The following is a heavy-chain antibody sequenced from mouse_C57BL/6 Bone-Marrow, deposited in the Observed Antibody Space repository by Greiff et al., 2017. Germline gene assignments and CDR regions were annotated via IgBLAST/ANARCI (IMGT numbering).Heavy chain of an antibody. CDR2: ISSGGSYT. V-gene: IGHV5-6*01. CDR1: GFTFSSYG. D-gene: IGHD1-1*01. J-gene: IGHJ2*01. CDR3: ARHEFITTVVGDY. Sequence: EVQLVESGGDLVKPGGSLKLSCAASGFTFSSYGMSWVRQTPDKRLEWVATISSGGSYTSYPDSVKERFTISRDNAKNTLYLQMSSLKSEDTAMYYCARHEFITTVVGDYWGQGTTLTVSS.